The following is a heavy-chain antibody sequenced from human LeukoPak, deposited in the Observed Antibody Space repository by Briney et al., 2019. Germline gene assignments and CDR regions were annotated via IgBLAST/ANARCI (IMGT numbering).Heavy chain of an antibody. CDR3: AKSPVLWFREFIY. J-gene: IGHJ4*02. CDR1: GLTFSAYA. V-gene: IGHV3-23*01. D-gene: IGHD3-10*01. CDR2: ISRSGTGT. Sequence: GGSLRLSCAASGLTFSAYAMNWVRQAPGKGLEWVSAISRSGTGTYYADSVKGRFTISRDNSKNTLYLQMNSLRAEDTAVYYCAKSPVLWFREFIYWGQGTLVTVSS.